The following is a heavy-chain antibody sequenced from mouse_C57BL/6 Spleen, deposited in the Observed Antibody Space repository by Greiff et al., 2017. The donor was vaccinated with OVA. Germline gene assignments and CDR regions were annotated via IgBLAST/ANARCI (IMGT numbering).Heavy chain of an antibody. Sequence: VQLQQSGAELVRPGASVTLSCKASGYTFTDYEMHWVKQTPVHGLEWTGAIDPETGGTAYNQKFKGKAILTADKSSSTAYMELRSLTSEDSAVYYCTRFSGPYYFDYWGQGTTLTVSS. J-gene: IGHJ2*01. CDR1: GYTFTDYE. V-gene: IGHV1-15*01. CDR3: TRFSGPYYFDY. CDR2: IDPETGGT.